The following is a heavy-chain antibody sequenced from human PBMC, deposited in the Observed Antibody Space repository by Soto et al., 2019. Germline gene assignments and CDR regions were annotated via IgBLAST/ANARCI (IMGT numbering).Heavy chain of an antibody. Sequence: TGRSLRLSCAASGFTFSSYWMSWVRQAPGKGLEWVANIKQDGSEKYYVDSVKGRFTISRDNAKNSLYLQMNSLRAEDTAVYYCARGSGGRWYYYYMDVWGKGTTVTVSS. CDR1: GFTFSSYW. CDR3: ARGSGGRWYYYYMDV. J-gene: IGHJ6*03. D-gene: IGHD2-15*01. V-gene: IGHV3-7*01. CDR2: IKQDGSEK.